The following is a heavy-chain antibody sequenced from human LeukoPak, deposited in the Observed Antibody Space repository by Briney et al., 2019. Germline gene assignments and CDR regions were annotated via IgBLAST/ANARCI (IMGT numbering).Heavy chain of an antibody. CDR1: EFIFSSYG. CDR2: ISSSSSTI. J-gene: IGHJ6*02. CDR3: ARDFSAVTLHLYYYYGMDV. D-gene: IGHD4-17*01. V-gene: IGHV3-48*04. Sequence: QSGGSLRLSCAASEFIFSSYGMNWVRQAPGKGLEWVSYISSSSSTIYYADSVKGRFTISRDNAKNSLYLQMNSLRAEDTAVYYCARDFSAVTLHLYYYYGMDVWGQGTTVTVSS.